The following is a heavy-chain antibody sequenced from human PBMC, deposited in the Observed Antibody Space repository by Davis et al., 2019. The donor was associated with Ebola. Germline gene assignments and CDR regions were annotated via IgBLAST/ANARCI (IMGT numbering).Heavy chain of an antibody. CDR3: AREAGATTRIYDS. CDR2: VSAYNGNT. CDR1: SYTFTSYD. Sequence: ASVKVSCKASSYTFTSYDISWVRQAPGQGLEWMGWVSAYNGNTNYAQKLQGRVTMTTDTSRSTAYMELRSLRSDDTAVYYCAREAGATTRIYDSWGQGTLVTVSS. V-gene: IGHV1-18*01. J-gene: IGHJ5*01. D-gene: IGHD1-26*01.